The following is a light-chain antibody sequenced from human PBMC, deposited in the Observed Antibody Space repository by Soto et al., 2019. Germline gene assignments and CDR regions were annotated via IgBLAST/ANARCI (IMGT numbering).Light chain of an antibody. CDR1: SSDVGGYNY. CDR2: DVT. CDR3: SSYTGSSTYV. Sequence: QSALTQPASVSGSPGQSITISCTGTSSDVGGYNYVSWYQQHPGKAPKLMIYDVTNRTSGVSNRFSGTKSVKTAYPTISGLQAEDEADYYFSSYTGSSTYVFGTGTKLTVL. J-gene: IGLJ1*01. V-gene: IGLV2-14*01.